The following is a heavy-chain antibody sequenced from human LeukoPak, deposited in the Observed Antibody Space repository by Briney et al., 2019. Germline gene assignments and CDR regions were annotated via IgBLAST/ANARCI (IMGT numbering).Heavy chain of an antibody. CDR1: GFTFSSYA. CDR2: ISYDGSNK. J-gene: IGHJ5*02. Sequence: GRSLRLSCAASGFTFSSYAMHWVRQAPGEGLEWVAVISYDGSNKYYADSVKGRFTISRDNSKNTLYLQMNSLRAEDTAVYYCARDAIVVVPAAIPGWFDLWGQGTLVTVSS. D-gene: IGHD2-2*01. CDR3: ARDAIVVVPAAIPGWFDL. V-gene: IGHV3-30-3*01.